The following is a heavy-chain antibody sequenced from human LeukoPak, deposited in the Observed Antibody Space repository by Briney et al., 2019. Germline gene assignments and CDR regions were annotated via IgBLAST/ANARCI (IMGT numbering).Heavy chain of an antibody. CDR3: ARMVSGSGTYYFDS. Sequence: PSDTLSLTCAVSGSSISNNALWGWIRQPPGKGLEWIGYIYHSGSTNYNPSLKSRVTMSADTSKNQFSLKLTSVTAVDTAVYYCARMVSGSGTYYFDSWGQGTLVTVSS. D-gene: IGHD3-10*01. CDR1: GSSISNNAL. CDR2: IYHSGST. J-gene: IGHJ4*02. V-gene: IGHV4-28*01.